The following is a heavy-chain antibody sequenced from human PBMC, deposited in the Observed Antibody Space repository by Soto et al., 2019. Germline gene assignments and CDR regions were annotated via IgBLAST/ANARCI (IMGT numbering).Heavy chain of an antibody. J-gene: IGHJ4*02. V-gene: IGHV4-34*01. D-gene: IGHD5-12*01. CDR1: GGSLTGYY. Sequence: QVQLQQWGAGLLKPSETLSLTCTVNGGSLTGYYWSWIRQPPGKGLEWIGEVKDGGSTNYSPSLRGRVSISADTSKNHFPLRLNSVTAADTAVYCCARGQEGIVATHWDQGALVTVSS. CDR2: VKDGGST. CDR3: ARGQEGIVATH.